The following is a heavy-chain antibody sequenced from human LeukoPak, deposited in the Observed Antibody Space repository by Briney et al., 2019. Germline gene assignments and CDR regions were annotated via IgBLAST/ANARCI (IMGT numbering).Heavy chain of an antibody. D-gene: IGHD3-22*01. V-gene: IGHV1-2*02. J-gene: IGHJ4*02. CDR1: GYTFTGYY. CDR3: ARRGDSSGYSYYFDY. CDR2: INPNSGGT. Sequence: ASVKVSCKASGYTFTGYYMHWVRQAPGQGLEWMGWINPNSGGTNYAQKFQGRVTMTRDKSISTAYLQWSSLKASDTAMYYCARRGDSSGYSYYFDYWGQGTLVTVSS.